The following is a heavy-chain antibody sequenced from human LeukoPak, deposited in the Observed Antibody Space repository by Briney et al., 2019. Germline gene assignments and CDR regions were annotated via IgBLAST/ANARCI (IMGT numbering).Heavy chain of an antibody. V-gene: IGHV3-11*06. J-gene: IGHJ4*02. CDR1: GFNFSDYY. CDR2: ISSSSSYI. Sequence: GGSLRLSCAASGFNFSDYYMSWNRQAPGKGLEWVSYISSSSSYINYADSVKGRFTISRDNAKNSLYLQMNSLRAEDTAVYYCARVSCSSTSCSLPYYWGQGTLVTVSS. D-gene: IGHD2-2*01. CDR3: ARVSCSSTSCSLPYY.